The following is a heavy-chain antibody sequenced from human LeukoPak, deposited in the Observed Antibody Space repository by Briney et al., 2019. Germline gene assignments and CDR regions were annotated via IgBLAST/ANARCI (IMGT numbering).Heavy chain of an antibody. Sequence: GGSLRLSCAASGFTFSSYAMSWVRQAPGKGLEWVSAISGSGGSTYYADSVKGRFTISRDNSKNTLCLQMNSLRAEDTAVYYCARGGYYYDSSGYPFFGYWGQGTLVTVSS. CDR2: ISGSGGST. V-gene: IGHV3-23*01. D-gene: IGHD3-22*01. CDR3: ARGGYYYDSSGYPFFGY. CDR1: GFTFSSYA. J-gene: IGHJ4*02.